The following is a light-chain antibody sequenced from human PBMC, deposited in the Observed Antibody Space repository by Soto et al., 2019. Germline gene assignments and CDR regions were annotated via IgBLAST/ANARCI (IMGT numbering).Light chain of an antibody. CDR2: AAS. CDR3: QQSYFTPWP. V-gene: IGKV1-39*01. CDR1: QSISSY. Sequence: DIQMTPSPSSLSASVGDRVTITCRASQSISSYLNWYQQKPGKAPKLLIYAASSLQSGVPSRFRVRGSGTDFTPTTSRLRPEDFANSYCQQSYFTPWPFGHGIKVEL. J-gene: IGKJ1*01.